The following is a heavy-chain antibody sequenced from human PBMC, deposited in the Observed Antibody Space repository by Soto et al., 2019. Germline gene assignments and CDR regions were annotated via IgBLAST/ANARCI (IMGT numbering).Heavy chain of an antibody. CDR1: GFTFGPYW. CDR2: INQDESQK. CDR3: ARFAIGAYYMDV. V-gene: IGHV3-7*01. J-gene: IGHJ6*03. D-gene: IGHD3-22*01. Sequence: EVQLVESGGGLVQSGGSLRLSCEGSGFTFGPYWMSWVRQAPGKGLQWVANINQDESQKYYLDSVKGRFTISKDNAKNSQYLQMNGLTSEDTAVYYCARFAIGAYYMDVWGQGTTVTVSS.